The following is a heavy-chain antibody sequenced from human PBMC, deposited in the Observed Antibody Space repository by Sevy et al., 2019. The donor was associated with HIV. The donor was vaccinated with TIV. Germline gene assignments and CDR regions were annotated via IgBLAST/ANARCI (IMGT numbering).Heavy chain of an antibody. V-gene: IGHV1-69*13. D-gene: IGHD6-19*01. Sequence: ASVKVSCKASGGTFSSYAISWVRQVPGQGLEWMGGIIPIFGTANYAQKFQGRVTITADESTSTAYMELSSLRSEDTAVYYCARAGGYSSGWRNNWFDPWGQGTLVTVSS. CDR3: ARAGGYSSGWRNNWFDP. CDR1: GGTFSSYA. J-gene: IGHJ5*02. CDR2: IIPIFGTA.